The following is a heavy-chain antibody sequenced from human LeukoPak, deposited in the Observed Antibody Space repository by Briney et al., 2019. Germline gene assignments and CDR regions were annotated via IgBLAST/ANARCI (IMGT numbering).Heavy chain of an antibody. CDR3: ARDRAPAAFDI. Sequence: WGSLRLSCVASGFTFSSYNMNCVRQAPGNGPEWASSISSSSSYISNADSVKGRFTISRDNANNSLYLQMNSLRAQDTAVYYCARDRAPAAFDIWGQGAMVTVPS. CDR2: ISSSSSYI. J-gene: IGHJ3*02. V-gene: IGHV3-21*01. CDR1: GFTFSSYN.